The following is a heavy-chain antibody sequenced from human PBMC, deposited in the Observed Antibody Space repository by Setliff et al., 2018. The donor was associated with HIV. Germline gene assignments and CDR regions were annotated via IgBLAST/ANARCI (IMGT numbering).Heavy chain of an antibody. J-gene: IGHJ4*02. D-gene: IGHD3-22*01. CDR2: VYYSGST. CDR1: GDSITSSDSC. V-gene: IGHV4-39*07. CDR3: ARNLDTSANYFTPFFDY. Sequence: PSETLSLTCTVSGDSITSSDSCWGWIRQPPGKGLEWIGSVYYSGSTYYNPSLKSRVIISLDTSKKQVSLKVTSVTAADTALYYCARNLDTSANYFTPFFDYLGQATLVTVSS.